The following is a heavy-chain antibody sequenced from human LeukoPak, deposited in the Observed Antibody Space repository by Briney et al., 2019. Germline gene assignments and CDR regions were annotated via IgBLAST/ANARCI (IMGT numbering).Heavy chain of an antibody. Sequence: SETLSLTCTVSGGSVISYYWSWIRQPPGKGLEWIGYIYYSGRTNYNPSLKSRVTISVDTSKNQFSLKLSSVTAADTAVYYCARVTTVVTPEADYWGQGTLVTVSS. CDR2: IYYSGRT. V-gene: IGHV4-59*08. CDR3: ARVTTVVTPEADY. CDR1: GGSVISYY. D-gene: IGHD4-23*01. J-gene: IGHJ4*02.